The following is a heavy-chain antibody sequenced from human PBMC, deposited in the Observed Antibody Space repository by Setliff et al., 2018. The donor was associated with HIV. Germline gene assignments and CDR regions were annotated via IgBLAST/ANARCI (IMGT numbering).Heavy chain of an antibody. CDR3: ARGSGGYCSGGSCYFGFGLAL. V-gene: IGHV1-69*13. D-gene: IGHD2-15*01. CDR1: GGTFSSYS. Sequence: RASVKVSCKASGGTFSSYSITWVRQAPGQGLEWMGGIIPIFNTANYAQKFQGRVTITADESTSTAYMELSSLGSEDTAVYYCARGSGGYCSGGSCYFGFGLALWGQGTTVTVS. J-gene: IGHJ6*02. CDR2: IIPIFNTA.